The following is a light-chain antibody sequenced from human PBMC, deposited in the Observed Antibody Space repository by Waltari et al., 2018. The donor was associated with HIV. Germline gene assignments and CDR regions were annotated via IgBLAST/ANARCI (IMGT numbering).Light chain of an antibody. J-gene: IGLJ1*01. CDR1: RRDAGTYNY. Sequence: QSALTQPASVSGSPGQSITLPCTGTRRDAGTYNYVPWYQQYAGNAPKRMIYEISKRPSGVSNRFSGSKSGNTASLTIAGLQAEDEADYHCSSYTSSTISFGTGTKVTVL. CDR2: EIS. CDR3: SSYTSSTIS. V-gene: IGLV2-14*01.